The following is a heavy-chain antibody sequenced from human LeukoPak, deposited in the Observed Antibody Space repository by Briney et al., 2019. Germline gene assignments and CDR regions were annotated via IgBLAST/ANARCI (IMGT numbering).Heavy chain of an antibody. J-gene: IGHJ4*02. CDR2: IYYSGST. CDR3: ARDPMVVGATTGSDY. D-gene: IGHD1-26*01. Sequence: SETLSLTCTVSGGSVSSGSYYWSWIRQPPGKGLKWIGYIYYSGSTNYNPSLKSRVTISVDTSKNQFSLKLSSVTAADTAVYYCARDPMVVGATTGSDYWGQGTLVTVSS. V-gene: IGHV4-61*01. CDR1: GGSVSSGSYY.